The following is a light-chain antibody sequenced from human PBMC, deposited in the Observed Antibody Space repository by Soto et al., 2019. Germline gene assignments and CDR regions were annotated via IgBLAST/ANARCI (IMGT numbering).Light chain of an antibody. J-gene: IGLJ2*01. CDR1: ALPKQY. CDR3: QSADSSGTVV. Sequence: SYELTQPPSVSVSPGQTARITCSGDALPKQYAYWYQQKPGQAPVLVIYKDSERPSGIPERFSGSSSGTTVTLTISGVQAEDEAYYYCQSADSSGTVVFGGGTKVTVL. V-gene: IGLV3-25*03. CDR2: KDS.